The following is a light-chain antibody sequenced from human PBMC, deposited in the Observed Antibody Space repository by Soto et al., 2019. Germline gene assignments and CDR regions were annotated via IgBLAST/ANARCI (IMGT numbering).Light chain of an antibody. CDR1: QSIFSS. J-gene: IGKJ5*01. CDR2: AAS. V-gene: IGKV1-39*01. Sequence: IQMTQSPSSLSASVGDRVTITCRAGQSIFSSLNWYQQRPGKAPTLLIYAASSLQSGVPSRFRGSGYGTDFALNITSLQPEDFAIYYCQQSYNSPQITFGKGTRLEIX. CDR3: QQSYNSPQIT.